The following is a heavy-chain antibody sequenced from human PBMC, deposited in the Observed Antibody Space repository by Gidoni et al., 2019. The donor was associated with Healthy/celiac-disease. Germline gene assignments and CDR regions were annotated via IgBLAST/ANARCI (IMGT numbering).Heavy chain of an antibody. Sequence: QVQLQESGPGLVKPSETLSLTCTVSGGSISSYYWSWIRQPPGKGLEWIGYIYYSGSTNYNPSLKSRVTISVDTSKNQFSLKLSSVTAADTAVYYCARRKESGWYSNSGVGDWYFDLWGRGTLVTVSS. CDR2: IYYSGST. CDR3: ARRKESGWYSNSGVGDWYFDL. D-gene: IGHD6-19*01. V-gene: IGHV4-59*08. J-gene: IGHJ2*01. CDR1: GGSISSYY.